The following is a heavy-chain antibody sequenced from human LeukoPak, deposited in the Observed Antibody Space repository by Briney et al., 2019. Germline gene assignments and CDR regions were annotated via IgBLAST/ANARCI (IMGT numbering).Heavy chain of an antibody. D-gene: IGHD5-24*01. J-gene: IGHJ4*02. CDR3: ARDRAYNRFDY. CDR2: IKEDGSAK. V-gene: IGHV3-7*01. CDR1: GFTFSTSW. Sequence: GGSVRLSCVDSGFTFSTSWMARVRQAPGKGLEWVANIKEDGSAKNYVGSVRGRFTVSRDNAKKSVYLEMNSLRAEDTAVYYCARDRAYNRFDYWGQGTLVTVSS.